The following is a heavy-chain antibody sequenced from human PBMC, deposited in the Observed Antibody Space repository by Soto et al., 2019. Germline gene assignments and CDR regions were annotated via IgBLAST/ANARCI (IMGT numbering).Heavy chain of an antibody. J-gene: IGHJ4*02. D-gene: IGHD3-16*01. CDR2: INQDGSEK. Sequence: EVHLVESGGGLVQTGGSLRLSCAIFESSVSRDWMNWVRQAPGKGLEWVAHINQDGSEKYYVDSVKGRFTISRDNAKKSLYLQLTSQSPPDTAMYYCSGGGGDAFWGQGTLVSVSS. V-gene: IGHV3-7*04. CDR1: ESSVSRDW. CDR3: SGGGGDAF.